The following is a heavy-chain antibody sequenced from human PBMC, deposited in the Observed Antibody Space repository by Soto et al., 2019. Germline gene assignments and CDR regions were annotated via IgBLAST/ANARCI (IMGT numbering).Heavy chain of an antibody. V-gene: IGHV1-18*01. CDR3: ARDPGYDYVWGSYPHYGMDV. J-gene: IGHJ6*02. CDR2: ISAYNGNT. D-gene: IGHD3-16*02. CDR1: GCTFTSYG. Sequence: QVQLVQSGAEVKKPGASVKVSCKASGCTFTSYGISWVRQAPGQGLEWMGWISAYNGNTNYAQKLQGRVTMTTDTSTSTAYMELRSLRSDDTAVYYCARDPGYDYVWGSYPHYGMDVWGQGTTVTVSS.